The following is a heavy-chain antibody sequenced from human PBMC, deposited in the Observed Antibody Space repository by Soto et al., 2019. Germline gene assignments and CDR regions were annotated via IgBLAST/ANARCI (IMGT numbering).Heavy chain of an antibody. V-gene: IGHV1-69*13. CDR1: GGTFSSYA. D-gene: IGHD4-17*01. CDR3: AFYGDVHYYYYGMDV. Sequence: GASVKVSCKASGGTFSSYAISWVRQAPGQGLEWMGGIIPIFGTANYAQKFQGRVTITADESTSTAYMELSSLRSEDTAVYHCAFYGDVHYYYYGMDVWGQGATVTVSS. J-gene: IGHJ6*02. CDR2: IIPIFGTA.